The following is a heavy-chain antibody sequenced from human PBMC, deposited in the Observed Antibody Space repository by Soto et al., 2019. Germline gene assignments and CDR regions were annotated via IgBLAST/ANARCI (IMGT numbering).Heavy chain of an antibody. CDR3: ASKGVDYYGSGSYER. J-gene: IGHJ4*02. CDR1: GYTFTSYY. D-gene: IGHD3-10*01. V-gene: IGHV1-46*01. CDR2: INPSGGST. Sequence: QVQLVQSGAEVKKPGASVKVSCKASGYTFTSYYMHWVRQAPGQGLEWMGIINPSGGSTSYAQKFQVRVTMTRDTSTSTVYMELSSLRSEDTAVYYCASKGVDYYGSGSYERWGQGTLVTVSS.